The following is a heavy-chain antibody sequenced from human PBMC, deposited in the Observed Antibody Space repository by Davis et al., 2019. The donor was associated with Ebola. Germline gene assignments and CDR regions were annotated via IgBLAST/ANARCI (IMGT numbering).Heavy chain of an antibody. V-gene: IGHV3-48*03. Sequence: GESLKISCAASGFTFYRYEMNWVRQAPGKGLEWVSYISGCATSTFYADSVKGRFTISRDNARDSLYLQMDSLRVEDTASYYGAKDAFSLRRYDTEEHWGQGTLVTVSS. CDR2: ISGCATST. CDR1: GFTFYRYE. J-gene: IGHJ4*02. CDR3: AKDAFSLRRYDTEEH. D-gene: IGHD3-9*01.